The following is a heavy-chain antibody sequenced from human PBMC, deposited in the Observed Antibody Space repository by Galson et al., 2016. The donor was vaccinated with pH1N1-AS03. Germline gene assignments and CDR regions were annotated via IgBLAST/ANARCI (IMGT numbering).Heavy chain of an antibody. V-gene: IGHV6-1*01. Sequence: CAISGDSVSSDRAAWNWIRQSPSRGLEWLGRTYYRSKWYYDYAVSVESRMTIRPDTSKNPVSLQLNSVTPEDTAVYYCARGGLRTTVSLCQHWGQGTLVTVAS. CDR1: GDSVSSDRAA. D-gene: IGHD1-1*01. CDR3: ARGGLRTTVSLCQH. J-gene: IGHJ1*01. CDR2: TYYRSKWYY.